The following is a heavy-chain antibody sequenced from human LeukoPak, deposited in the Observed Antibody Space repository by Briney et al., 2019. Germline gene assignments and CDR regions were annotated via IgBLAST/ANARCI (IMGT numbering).Heavy chain of an antibody. V-gene: IGHV1-69*06. CDR1: GGTFSSYA. J-gene: IGHJ6*03. D-gene: IGHD2-15*01. Sequence: GASVKVSCKASGGTFSSYAISWVRQAPGQGLEWMGGIIPIFGTANYAQEFQGRVTITADKSTSTAYMELSSLRSEDTAVYYCARPDSSRGDRDYYYYYMDVWGKGTTVTVSS. CDR3: ARPDSSRGDRDYYYYYMDV. CDR2: IIPIFGTA.